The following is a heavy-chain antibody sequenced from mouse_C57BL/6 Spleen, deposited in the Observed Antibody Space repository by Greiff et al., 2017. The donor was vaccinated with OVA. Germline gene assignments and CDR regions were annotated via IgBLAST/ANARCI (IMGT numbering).Heavy chain of an antibody. J-gene: IGHJ3*01. CDR3: ARRYYDYDVAWFAY. V-gene: IGHV1-61*01. Sequence: QVHVKQPGAELVRPGSSVKLSCKASGYTFTSYWMDWVKQRPGQGLEWIGNIYPSDSETHYNQKFKDKATLTVDKSSSTAYMQLSSLTSEDSAVYYCARRYYDYDVAWFAYWGQGTLVTVSA. D-gene: IGHD2-4*01. CDR1: GYTFTSYW. CDR2: IYPSDSET.